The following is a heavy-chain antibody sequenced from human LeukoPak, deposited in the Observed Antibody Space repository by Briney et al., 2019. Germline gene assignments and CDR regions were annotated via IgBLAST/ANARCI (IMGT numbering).Heavy chain of an antibody. CDR1: GGSISSGDYY. CDR3: ARHRAAAGNFDY. CDR2: IYYSGST. V-gene: IGHV4-30-4*01. Sequence: PSETLSLTCTVSGGSISSGDYYWSWIRQPPGKGLEWIGYIYYSGSTYYNPSLKSRVTISVDTSKNQFSLKLSSVTAADTAVYYCARHRAAAGNFDYWGQGTLVTVSS. J-gene: IGHJ4*02. D-gene: IGHD6-13*01.